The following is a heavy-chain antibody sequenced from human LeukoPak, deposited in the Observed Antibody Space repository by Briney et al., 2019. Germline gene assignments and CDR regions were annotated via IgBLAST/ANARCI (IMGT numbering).Heavy chain of an antibody. Sequence: ASVKVSCKPSGYIFTSYDINGVRQATGQGLEWMGWMNPNSGNTGYAQKFQGRVTITRNTSISTAYMELSSLRSEDTAVYYSARGPSMRMVRGVISRYYFDYWGQGTLVTVSS. D-gene: IGHD3-10*01. J-gene: IGHJ4*02. CDR2: MNPNSGNT. CDR1: GYIFTSYD. V-gene: IGHV1-8*03. CDR3: ARGPSMRMVRGVISRYYFDY.